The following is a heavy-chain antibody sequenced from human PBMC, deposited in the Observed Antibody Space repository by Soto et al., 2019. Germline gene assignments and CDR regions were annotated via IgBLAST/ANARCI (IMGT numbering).Heavy chain of an antibody. CDR2: VSARGGSS. J-gene: IGHJ4*02. D-gene: IGHD2-2*01. CDR1: GFSFNYYA. Sequence: EVQLLESGGGLVQPGGSLRLACAASGFSFNYYAMVWVRQAPGQGLEWVSVVSARGGSSYFAESVKGRFTISRDNSKNVLSTEMNNRRAEDTDTYFCAKGAIEERASVDHGGQGTLVLVTS. CDR3: AKGAIEERASVDH. V-gene: IGHV3-23*01.